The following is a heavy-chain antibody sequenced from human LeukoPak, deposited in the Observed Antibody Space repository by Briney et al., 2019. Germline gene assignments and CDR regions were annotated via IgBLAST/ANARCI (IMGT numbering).Heavy chain of an antibody. J-gene: IGHJ4*02. CDR1: GYTFTSYY. D-gene: IGHD3-9*01. CDR3: ARAYYDILTGYYD. V-gene: IGHV1-46*01. Sequence: ASVEVSCKASGYTFTSYYMHWVRQAPGQGLEWMGIINPSGGSTSYAQKFQGRVTMTRDTSTSTVYMELSSLRSEDTAVYYCARAYYDILTGYYDWGQGTLVTVSS. CDR2: INPSGGST.